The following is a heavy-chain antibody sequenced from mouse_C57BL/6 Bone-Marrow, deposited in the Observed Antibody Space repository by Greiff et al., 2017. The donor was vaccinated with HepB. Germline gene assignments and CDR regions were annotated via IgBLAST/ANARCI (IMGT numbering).Heavy chain of an antibody. CDR3: ARPRTSYSYAMDY. CDR1: GFSLTSYG. J-gene: IGHJ4*01. Sequence: VMLVESGPGLVAPSQSLSITCTVSGFSLTSYGVHWVRQPPGKGLEWLVVIWSDGSTTYNSALKSRLSISKDNSKSQVFLKMNSLQTDDTAMYYCARPRTSYSYAMDYWGQGTSVTVSS. V-gene: IGHV2-6*03. CDR2: IWSDGST.